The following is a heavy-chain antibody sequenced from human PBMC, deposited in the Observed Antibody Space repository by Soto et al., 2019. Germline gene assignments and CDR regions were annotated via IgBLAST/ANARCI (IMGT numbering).Heavy chain of an antibody. CDR2: IYYSGST. Sequence: QVQLQESGPGLVKPSQTLSLTCTVSGGSMSSGGYYWSWIRQHPGKGLEWIGYIYYSGSTYYNPSLKSRVTISVDTSKNQFSLKLSSVTAADTAVYYCASSGSNYYYYGMDVWGQGTTVTVSS. CDR3: ASSGSNYYYYGMDV. CDR1: GGSMSSGGYY. V-gene: IGHV4-31*03. J-gene: IGHJ6*02. D-gene: IGHD3-22*01.